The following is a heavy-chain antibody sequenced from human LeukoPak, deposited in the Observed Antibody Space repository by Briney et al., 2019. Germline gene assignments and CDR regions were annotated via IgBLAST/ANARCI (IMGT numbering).Heavy chain of an antibody. Sequence: SMKVSCKASGGTFSSYAISWVRQAPGQGLEWMGGIIPIFGTANYAQKFQGRVTITADESTSTAHMELSSLRSEDTAVYYCAREAASSDSYYFDYWGQGTLVTVSS. CDR1: GGTFSSYA. CDR3: AREAASSDSYYFDY. J-gene: IGHJ4*02. V-gene: IGHV1-69*13. CDR2: IIPIFGTA. D-gene: IGHD2-15*01.